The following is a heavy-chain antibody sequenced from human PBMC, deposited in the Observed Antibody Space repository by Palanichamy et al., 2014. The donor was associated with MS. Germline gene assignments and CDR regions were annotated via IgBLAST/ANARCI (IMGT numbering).Heavy chain of an antibody. CDR1: GGSIGSSSYF. J-gene: IGHJ6*02. D-gene: IGHD2-21*02. Sequence: QLQLQQSGPGLVKPTETLSLTCTVSGGSIGSSSYFWAWIRQPPGKGLEWIGSVFYSGSTNDNPSLKSRVSMSVDTSKNQFTLNLRSLTAADTAVYFCARQDGGDVGYNYYYGMDVWGQGTAVTASS. V-gene: IGHV4-39*01. CDR2: VFYSGST. CDR3: ARQDGGDVGYNYYYGMDV.